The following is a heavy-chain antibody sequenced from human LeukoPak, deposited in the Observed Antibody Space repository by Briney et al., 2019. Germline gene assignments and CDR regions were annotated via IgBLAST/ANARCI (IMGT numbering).Heavy chain of an antibody. D-gene: IGHD3-16*02. J-gene: IGHJ6*02. V-gene: IGHV3-9*01. Sequence: GGSLRLSCAASGFTFDDYAMHWVRQAPGKGLEWVSGISWNSGSIGCADSVKGRFTISRDNAKNSLYLQMNSLRAEDTALYYCVGGYLDYYYGMDVWGQGTTVTVSS. CDR2: ISWNSGSI. CDR1: GFTFDDYA. CDR3: VGGYLDYYYGMDV.